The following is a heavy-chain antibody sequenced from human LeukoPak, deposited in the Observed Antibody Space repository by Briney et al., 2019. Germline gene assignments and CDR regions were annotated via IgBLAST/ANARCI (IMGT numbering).Heavy chain of an antibody. Sequence: SETLSLTCTVSGGSISSYYWTWIRQPAGKGLEWIGRIYPSGSTNYNPSLKSRVTMSVDTSKNQFSMKLSSVTAADTAVYYCARENSGSYREFDYWGQGTLVTVSS. D-gene: IGHD1-26*01. CDR3: ARENSGSYREFDY. CDR2: IYPSGST. V-gene: IGHV4-4*07. CDR1: GGSISSYY. J-gene: IGHJ4*02.